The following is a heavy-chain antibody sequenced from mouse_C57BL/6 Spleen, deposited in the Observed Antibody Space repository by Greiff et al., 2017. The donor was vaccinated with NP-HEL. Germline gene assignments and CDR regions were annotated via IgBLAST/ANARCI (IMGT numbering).Heavy chain of an antibody. CDR2: IYPNYCST. CDR1: GYSFPYYN. V-gene: IGHV1-39*01. CDR3: ARHGGDY. Sequence: VQLKESGPELVTPGASVKISCKASGYSFPYYNMNWVKQSNGKSLEWIGVIYPNYCSTSYNQKFKGKATFTVDQSSSRAYMQLNSLTYEESAVYYCARHGGDYWGQGTTLTVSS. J-gene: IGHJ2*01.